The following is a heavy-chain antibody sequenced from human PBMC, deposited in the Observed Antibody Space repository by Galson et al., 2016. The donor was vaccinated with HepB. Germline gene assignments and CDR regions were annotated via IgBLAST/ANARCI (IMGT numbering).Heavy chain of an antibody. V-gene: IGHV3-9*01. Sequence: LRLSCAASGFSFDEYAMHWVRQGPGKGLEWVSGISWNSGVRDYADSVKGRFTISRDNAENSLYLQINGLRAEDTALYYCAKGTRIGWPGEHVYYPLDVWGQGTTVTVSS. D-gene: IGHD6-19*01. CDR3: AKGTRIGWPGEHVYYPLDV. J-gene: IGHJ6*02. CDR2: ISWNSGVR. CDR1: GFSFDEYA.